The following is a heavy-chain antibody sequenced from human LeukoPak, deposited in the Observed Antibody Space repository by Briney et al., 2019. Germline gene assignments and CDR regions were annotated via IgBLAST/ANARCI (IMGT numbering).Heavy chain of an antibody. V-gene: IGHV3-74*01. D-gene: IGHD6-6*01. CDR1: GFTFSSYW. J-gene: IGHJ4*02. Sequence: QPGGSLRLSCAASGFTFSSYWMHWVRQAPGKGLVWVSRINSDGSSTSYADSVKGRFTISRDNSKNTLYLQMNSLRAEDTAVYYCAKWPDSSSSYRDSWGQGTLVTVSS. CDR2: INSDGSST. CDR3: AKWPDSSSSYRDS.